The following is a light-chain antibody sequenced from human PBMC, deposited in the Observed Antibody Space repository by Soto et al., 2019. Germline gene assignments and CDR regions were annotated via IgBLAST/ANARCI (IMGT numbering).Light chain of an antibody. CDR1: SSDVGGYNY. CDR3: SSYTSSSTSYV. J-gene: IGLJ1*01. CDR2: EVS. V-gene: IGLV2-14*01. Sequence: QAASVSGSPGQSITISCTGTSSDVGGYNYVSWYQQHPGKAPKLMIYEVSNRPSGVSNRFSGSKSGNTASLTISGLQAEDEADYYCSSYTSSSTSYVFGTGTKVTVL.